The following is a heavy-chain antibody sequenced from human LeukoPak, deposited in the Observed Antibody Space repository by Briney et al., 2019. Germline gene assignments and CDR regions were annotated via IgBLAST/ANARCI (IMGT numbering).Heavy chain of an antibody. CDR1: GGSISSYY. D-gene: IGHD3-3*01. Sequence: KPSETLSLTCTVSGGSISSYYWSWIRQPPGKGLGWIGYIYYSGSTNYNPSLKSRVTISVDTSKNQFSLKLSSVTAADTAVYYCARAGLSIFGMITPNWFDPWGQGTLVSVSS. CDR3: ARAGLSIFGMITPNWFDP. CDR2: IYYSGST. J-gene: IGHJ5*02. V-gene: IGHV4-59*01.